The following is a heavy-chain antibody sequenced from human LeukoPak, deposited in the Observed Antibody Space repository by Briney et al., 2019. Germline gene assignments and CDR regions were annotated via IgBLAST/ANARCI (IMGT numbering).Heavy chain of an antibody. CDR1: GGTFSSYA. Sequence: SVKVSCKASGGTFSSYALSWVRQAPGQGLEWMGRIIPILGIANYAQRFQGRVTITADISTSTAHMELSSLRSEDTAVYYCAPEPDIVAPIGGWGQGTLVTVSS. J-gene: IGHJ4*02. CDR2: IIPILGIA. V-gene: IGHV1-69*04. D-gene: IGHD5-12*01. CDR3: APEPDIVAPIGG.